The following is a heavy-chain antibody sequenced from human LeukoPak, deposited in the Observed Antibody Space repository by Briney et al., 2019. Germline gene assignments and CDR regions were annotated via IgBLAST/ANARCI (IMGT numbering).Heavy chain of an antibody. D-gene: IGHD1-26*01. CDR1: GYTFTGYY. CDR3: AREGGFLASGSTSVDY. Sequence: GASVKVSCKASGYTFTGYYMHWVRQAPGQGLEWMGLISAYNGNTNYAQKLQGRVTMTTDTSTSTAYMELRSLRSDDTAVYYCAREGGFLASGSTSVDYWGQGTLVTVSS. CDR2: ISAYNGNT. J-gene: IGHJ4*02. V-gene: IGHV1-18*04.